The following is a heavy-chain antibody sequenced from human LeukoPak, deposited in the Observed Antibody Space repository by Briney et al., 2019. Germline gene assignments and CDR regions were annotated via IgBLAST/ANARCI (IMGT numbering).Heavy chain of an antibody. V-gene: IGHV4-59*08. CDR3: ARHYSGNYAPDY. D-gene: IGHD1-26*01. J-gene: IGHJ4*02. CDR1: DGSISNYY. Sequence: TSETLSLTCTVSDGSISNYYWSWIRQPPGKGLEWIGYIYYSGSTNYNPSLESRVSISVDTSKNQFSLNLTSVTAADTAIYYCARHYSGNYAPDYWGQGTLVTVSS. CDR2: IYYSGST.